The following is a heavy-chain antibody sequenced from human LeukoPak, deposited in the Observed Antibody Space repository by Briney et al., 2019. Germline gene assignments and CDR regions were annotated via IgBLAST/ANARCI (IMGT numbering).Heavy chain of an antibody. CDR3: ARGLRQLVPYYYYVMDV. Sequence: ASVKVSCKASGGTFSSYAISWVRQATGQGLEWMGWMNPNSGNTGYAQKFQGRVTMTRNTSISTAYMELSSLRSEDTAVYYCARGLRQLVPYYYYVMDVWGQGTTVTVSS. CDR1: GGTFSSYA. J-gene: IGHJ6*02. CDR2: MNPNSGNT. V-gene: IGHV1-8*02. D-gene: IGHD6-6*01.